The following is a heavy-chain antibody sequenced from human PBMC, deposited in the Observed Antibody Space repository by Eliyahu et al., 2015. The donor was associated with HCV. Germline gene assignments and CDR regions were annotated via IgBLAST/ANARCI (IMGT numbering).Heavy chain of an antibody. CDR2: LNPGNGNT. J-gene: IGHJ6*02. Sequence: QVQLVQSRAELKNPGASVRVSCKASGYIFTLYGISWVRQAPGQGLEWMGWLNPGNGNTHYAQKFRARFTMTADTSTSTAYMDLGSLTSDDTALYYCARESLDGIHYYYGMDVWGQGTTVTVSS. V-gene: IGHV1-18*01. CDR3: ARESLDGIHYYYGMDV. CDR1: GYIFTLYG. D-gene: IGHD1-1*01.